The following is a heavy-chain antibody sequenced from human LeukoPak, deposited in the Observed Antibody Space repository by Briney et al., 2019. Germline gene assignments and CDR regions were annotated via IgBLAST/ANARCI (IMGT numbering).Heavy chain of an antibody. V-gene: IGHV3-23*01. CDR3: ARYSGSYYYPPAWDL. CDR1: GFTFSNNA. Sequence: QSGGSLRLSGAASGFTFSNNAMSWVRQAPGKGLEWVSATSTSGGSAYYADSVKGRFTISRDNSKNTLYLQMDSLRADDTAVYYCARYSGSYYYPPAWDLWGQGTLVTVSS. J-gene: IGHJ4*02. CDR2: TSTSGGSA. D-gene: IGHD1-26*01.